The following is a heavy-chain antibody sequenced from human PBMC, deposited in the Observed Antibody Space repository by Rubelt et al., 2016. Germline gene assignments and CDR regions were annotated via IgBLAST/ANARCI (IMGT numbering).Heavy chain of an antibody. Sequence: QVHLQESGPGLVKPSETLSLTCTVSGGSISGSYWSWIRQPPGKGLEWIGYIYDSGSGNYSPSLKSRITISVDTSKNQFSRKVSSVTAADTAVYYCARQSGNSRFDYWGQGTLVTVSS. J-gene: IGHJ4*02. CDR2: IYDSGSG. D-gene: IGHD3-3*01. V-gene: IGHV4-59*08. CDR1: GGSISGSY. CDR3: ARQSGNSRFDY.